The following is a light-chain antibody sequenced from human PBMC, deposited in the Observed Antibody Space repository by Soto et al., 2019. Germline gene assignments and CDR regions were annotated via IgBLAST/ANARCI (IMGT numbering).Light chain of an antibody. J-gene: IGKJ5*01. Sequence: EIVLTQSPGTLSLSPGEGAILSCRASHIINNNYLAWYQQKPGQAPRLLTYGASRRATGIPDRFSGCGSGTDFSLTVTRLEPEDFAVYCWQQYGSSLTVGQRPRLEIK. CDR1: HIINNNY. V-gene: IGKV3-20*01. CDR2: GAS. CDR3: QQYGSSLT.